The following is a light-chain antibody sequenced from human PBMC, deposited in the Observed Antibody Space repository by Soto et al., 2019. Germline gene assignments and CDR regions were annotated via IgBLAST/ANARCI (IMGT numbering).Light chain of an antibody. V-gene: IGKV3-20*01. CDR2: DAS. CDR3: QQDGSSPWT. Sequence: EIVLTQSPGTLSLSPGERATLSCRASQSVSSSYLAWYQQKPGQAPRLLIYDASARATGIPDRISGSGSGTDFNLTISRLEPEDFAMYYCQQDGSSPWTFGQGTKVEIK. CDR1: QSVSSSY. J-gene: IGKJ1*01.